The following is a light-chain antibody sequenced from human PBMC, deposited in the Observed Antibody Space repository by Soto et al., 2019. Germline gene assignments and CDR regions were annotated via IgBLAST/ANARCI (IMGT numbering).Light chain of an antibody. V-gene: IGKV3-20*01. J-gene: IGKJ4*01. CDR2: GAS. CDR3: QQYERSPTT. Sequence: EIVLTQSPGTLSLSPGERATLSCRASQSVSSTYLAWYQQKPGRAPSLLIYGASRRATGIPDRFSGSGSGTDFNLTISRREPEDFSVYYCQQYERSPTTFGGGTKVEIK. CDR1: QSVSSTY.